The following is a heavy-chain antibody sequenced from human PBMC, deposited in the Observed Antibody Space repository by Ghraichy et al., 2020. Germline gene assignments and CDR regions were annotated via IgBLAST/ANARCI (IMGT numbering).Heavy chain of an antibody. Sequence: SETLSLTCAVYGGSFSGYYWSWIRQPPGKGLEWIGEINHSGSTNYNPSLKSRVTISVDTSKNQFSLKVSSVTAADTAVYYCARGSKSGYVCCSNDFDYWGQGTLVTVSS. CDR3: ARGSKSGYVCCSNDFDY. D-gene: IGHD5-12*01. J-gene: IGHJ4*02. V-gene: IGHV4-34*01. CDR2: INHSGST. CDR1: GGSFSGYY.